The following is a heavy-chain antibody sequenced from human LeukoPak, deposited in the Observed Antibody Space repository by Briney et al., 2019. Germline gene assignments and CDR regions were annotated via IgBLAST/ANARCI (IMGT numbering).Heavy chain of an antibody. J-gene: IGHJ5*02. V-gene: IGHV4-59*01. Sequence: SETLSLTCTVSGGSISNYYWSWIRQPPGKGLEWSGYIYYSGSTNYNPSLKSRVTISVATSKNQFSLKLSSVTAADTAVYYCARFGYCSGGSCYPWFDPWGQGTLVTVSS. CDR2: IYYSGST. CDR3: ARFGYCSGGSCYPWFDP. CDR1: GGSISNYY. D-gene: IGHD2-15*01.